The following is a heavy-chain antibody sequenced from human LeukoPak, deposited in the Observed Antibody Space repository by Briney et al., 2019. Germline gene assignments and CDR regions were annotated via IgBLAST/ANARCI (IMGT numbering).Heavy chain of an antibody. CDR2: INHSGST. J-gene: IGHJ2*01. CDR3: ARGHSRGAVAGRRGYWYFDL. D-gene: IGHD6-19*01. V-gene: IGHV4-34*01. CDR1: GGSFSGYY. Sequence: SETLSLTCAVYGGSFSGYYWSWIRQPPGKGLEWIGEINHSGSTNYNPSLKSRVTISVDTSKDRFSLKLSSVTAADTAVYYCARGHSRGAVAGRRGYWYFDLWGRGTLVTVSS.